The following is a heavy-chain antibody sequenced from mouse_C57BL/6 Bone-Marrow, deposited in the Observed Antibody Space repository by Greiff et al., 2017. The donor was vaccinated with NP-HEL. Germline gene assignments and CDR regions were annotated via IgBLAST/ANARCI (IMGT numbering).Heavy chain of an antibody. CDR2: IWSGGST. V-gene: IGHV2-2*01. CDR1: GFSLTSYG. D-gene: IGHD2-1*01. CDR3: ARSPYGNYWFAY. Sequence: QVQLKESGPGLVQPSQSLSITCTVSGFSLTSYGVHWVRQSPGKGLEWLGVIWSGGSTDYNAAFISRLSISKDNSKSQVFFKMNSLQADDTAIYYCARSPYGNYWFAYWGQGTLVTVSA. J-gene: IGHJ3*01.